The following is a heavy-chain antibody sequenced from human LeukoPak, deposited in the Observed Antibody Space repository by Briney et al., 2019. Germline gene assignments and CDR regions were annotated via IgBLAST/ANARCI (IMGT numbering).Heavy chain of an antibody. CDR1: GFTFDDYA. V-gene: IGHV3-9*01. CDR2: ISWNSGSI. D-gene: IGHD1-26*01. J-gene: IGHJ4*02. Sequence: GRSLRLSCAASGFTFDDYAMHWVRQAPGKGLGWVSGISWNSGSIGYADSVKGRFTISRDNAKNSLYLQMNSLRAEDTALYYCAKAVGTPFDYWGQGTLVTVSS. CDR3: AKAVGTPFDY.